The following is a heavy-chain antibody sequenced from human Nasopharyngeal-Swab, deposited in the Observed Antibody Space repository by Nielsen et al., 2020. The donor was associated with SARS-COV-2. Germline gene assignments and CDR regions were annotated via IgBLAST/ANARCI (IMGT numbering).Heavy chain of an antibody. CDR1: GFTFSAYY. CDR3: ARAGDYLKSYYYYGMDV. D-gene: IGHD7-27*01. Sequence: GESLKISCAASGFTFSAYYMSWIRQAPGKGLEWVAAISGSGYSTYHADSVKGRFTISRDNAKNTLYLQMNSLRAEDTAVYYCARAGDYLKSYYYYGMDVWGQGTTVTVSS. V-gene: IGHV3-23*01. CDR2: ISGSGYST. J-gene: IGHJ6*02.